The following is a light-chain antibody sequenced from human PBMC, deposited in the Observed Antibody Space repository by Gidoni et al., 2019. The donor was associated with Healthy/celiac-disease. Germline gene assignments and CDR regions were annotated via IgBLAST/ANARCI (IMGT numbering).Light chain of an antibody. CDR1: QSVLYSSNNKNY. CDR3: QQDDSTPLT. CDR2: WAS. Sequence: DIVMTQSPDSLAVSLGARATINCKSSQSVLYSSNNKNYLAWYQKKPGQPPKLLIYWASTRESGVPDRFSGSGAGTDFTLTISSQQAEDVAVYYGQQDDSTPLTFGGGTKVEIK. J-gene: IGKJ4*01. V-gene: IGKV4-1*01.